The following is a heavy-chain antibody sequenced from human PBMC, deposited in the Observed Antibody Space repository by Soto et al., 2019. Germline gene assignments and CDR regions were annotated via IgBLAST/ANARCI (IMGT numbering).Heavy chain of an antibody. CDR2: ISYDGSNK. D-gene: IGHD6-19*01. V-gene: IGHV3-30-3*01. Sequence: QVQLVESGGGVVQPGRSLRLSCAASGFTVSSYAMHWVRQAPGKGLEWVAVISYDGSNKYYADSVKGRFTISRDNSKNTLYLQMNSLRAEDTAVYYCARDREGGWLVISQDFDYWGQGTLVTVSS. CDR1: GFTVSSYA. J-gene: IGHJ4*02. CDR3: ARDREGGWLVISQDFDY.